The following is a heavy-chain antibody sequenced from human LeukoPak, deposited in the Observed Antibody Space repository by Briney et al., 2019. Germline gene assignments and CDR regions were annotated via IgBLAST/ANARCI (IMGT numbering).Heavy chain of an antibody. CDR2: ISAYNGNT. V-gene: IGHV1-18*01. D-gene: IGHD3-9*01. CDR1: GYTFTSYG. CDR3: ARVDFGILTGYPYAFDI. Sequence: ASVKVSCKASGYTFTSYGISWVRQAPGQGLEWMGWISAYNGNTNYAQKLQGRVTMTTDTSTSTAYMELRSLRSDDTAVYCCARVDFGILTGYPYAFDIWGQGTMVTVSS. J-gene: IGHJ3*02.